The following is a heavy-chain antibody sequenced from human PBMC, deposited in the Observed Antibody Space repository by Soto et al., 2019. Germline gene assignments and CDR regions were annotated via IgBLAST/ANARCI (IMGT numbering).Heavy chain of an antibody. V-gene: IGHV4-34*01. CDR2: INHSGST. CDR1: GGSFSGYY. D-gene: IGHD2-15*01. CDR3: ARDVYCSGGSCYEKDY. Sequence: SETLSLTCAVYGGSFSGYYWSWIRQPPGKGLEWIGEINHSGSTNYNPSLKSRVTISVDTSKNQFSLKLSSVTAADTAVYYCARDVYCSGGSCYEKDYWGQGTLVTVSS. J-gene: IGHJ4*02.